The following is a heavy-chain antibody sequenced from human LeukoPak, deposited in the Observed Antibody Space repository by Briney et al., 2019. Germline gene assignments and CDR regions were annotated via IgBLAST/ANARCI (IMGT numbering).Heavy chain of an antibody. CDR1: GYTFTSYG. J-gene: IGHJ5*02. D-gene: IGHD1-26*01. V-gene: IGHV1-69*13. Sequence: GASVKVSCKASGYTFTSYGISWVRQAPGQGLEWMGGIIPIFGTANYAQKFQGRVTITADESTSTAYMELSSLRSEDTAVYYCARDPSGRVNWFDPWGQGTLVTVSS. CDR3: ARDPSGRVNWFDP. CDR2: IIPIFGTA.